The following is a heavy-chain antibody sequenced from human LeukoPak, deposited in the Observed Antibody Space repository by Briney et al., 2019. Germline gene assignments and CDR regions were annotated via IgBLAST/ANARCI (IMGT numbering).Heavy chain of an antibody. CDR2: ISSRGGGT. Sequence: GGSLRLSCAASGFTFTNCGMNWVRQAPGKGLEWLSGISSRGGGTYYADSVKGRFTISRDDSKNTLYLQMNSLRAEDTAVYYCARDSGSSCDPWGQGTLVTVSS. J-gene: IGHJ5*02. D-gene: IGHD1-1*01. V-gene: IGHV3-23*01. CDR1: GFTFTNCG. CDR3: ARDSGSSCDP.